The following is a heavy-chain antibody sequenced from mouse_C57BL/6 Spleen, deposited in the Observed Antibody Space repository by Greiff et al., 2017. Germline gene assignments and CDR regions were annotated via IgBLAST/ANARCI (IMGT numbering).Heavy chain of an antibody. V-gene: IGHV1-4*01. CDR1: GYTFTSYT. Sequence: VQGVESGAELARPGASVKMSCKASGYTFTSYTMHWVKQRPGQGLEWIGYINPSSGYTKYNQKFKDKATLTADKSSSTAYMQLSSLTSEDSAVYYCARGGLPLYYFDYWGQGTTLTVSS. J-gene: IGHJ2*01. D-gene: IGHD2-4*01. CDR3: ARGGLPLYYFDY. CDR2: INPSSGYT.